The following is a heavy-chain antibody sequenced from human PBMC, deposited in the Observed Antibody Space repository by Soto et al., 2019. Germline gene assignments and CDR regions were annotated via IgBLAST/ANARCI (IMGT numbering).Heavy chain of an antibody. CDR3: VRDVSVTSGSFGGY. D-gene: IGHD4-4*01. Sequence: QVQLVQSGAEVKKPGASVRVSCKASGYTFDSYGLNWVRQAPGQGLEWMGWISTHTGNTDYPQRFQGRVTMTTDKSTSTAFLDLRSLTSDDTALYYCVRDVSVTSGSFGGYWGQGTLVSVS. J-gene: IGHJ4*02. V-gene: IGHV1-18*01. CDR1: GYTFDSYG. CDR2: ISTHTGNT.